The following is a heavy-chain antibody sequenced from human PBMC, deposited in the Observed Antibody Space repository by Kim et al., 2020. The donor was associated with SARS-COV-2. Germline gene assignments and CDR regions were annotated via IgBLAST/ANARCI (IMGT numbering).Heavy chain of an antibody. Sequence: GWSLRLSCAASGFTFSSYDMHWVRQATGKGLEWVSVIGTAGDTYNTGSVKGRFTISRENAKNSLYLQMNSLRAGDTAVYYCARGTNYDYVGGSYPQGAFD. D-gene: IGHD3-16*02. CDR1: GFTFSSYD. CDR3: ARGTNYDYVGGSYPQGAFD. V-gene: IGHV3-13*04. CDR2: IGTAGDT. J-gene: IGHJ3*01.